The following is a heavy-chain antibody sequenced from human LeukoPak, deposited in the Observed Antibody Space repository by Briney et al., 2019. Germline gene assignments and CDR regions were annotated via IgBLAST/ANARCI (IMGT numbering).Heavy chain of an antibody. CDR3: ARVVSSGWWGSDY. Sequence: ASVKVSCKASGYTFTGYYVHWVRQAPGQGLEWMGRINPNSGDTNYAQKFQGRVTMTRDTSTSTVYMELSSLRSEDTAVYYCARVVSSGWWGSDYWGQGTLVTVSS. J-gene: IGHJ4*02. V-gene: IGHV1-2*06. D-gene: IGHD6-19*01. CDR2: INPNSGDT. CDR1: GYTFTGYY.